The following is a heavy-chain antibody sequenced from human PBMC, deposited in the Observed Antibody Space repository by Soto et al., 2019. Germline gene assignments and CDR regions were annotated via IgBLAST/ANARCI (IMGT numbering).Heavy chain of an antibody. Sequence: EVQLLESGGGLVQPGGSLRLSCAASGFTFSSYAMSWVRQAPGQGLEWVSAISGSGVSTYYADSVKGRFTITRDNSKNTLYLQMNSLRAEDTAVYYCAKGAGREDILTGYYAYYFDYWGQGTLVTVSS. CDR3: AKGAGREDILTGYYAYYFDY. CDR2: ISGSGVST. CDR1: GFTFSSYA. D-gene: IGHD3-9*01. V-gene: IGHV3-23*01. J-gene: IGHJ4*02.